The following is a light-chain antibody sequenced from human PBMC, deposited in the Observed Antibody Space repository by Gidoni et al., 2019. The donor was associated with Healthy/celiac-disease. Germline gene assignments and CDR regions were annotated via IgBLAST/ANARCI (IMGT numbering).Light chain of an antibody. V-gene: IGKV1-8*01. CDR3: QQYYSYPLT. CDR1: QGSSSY. J-gene: IGKJ4*01. Sequence: AIRMTQSPSSFSASTGDSVTITCRASQGSSSYLAWYQQKPGKAPKLLIYAASTLQSGVPSRFSGSGSGTDFTLTISCLQSEDFATYYCQQYYSYPLTFGGGTKVEIK. CDR2: AAS.